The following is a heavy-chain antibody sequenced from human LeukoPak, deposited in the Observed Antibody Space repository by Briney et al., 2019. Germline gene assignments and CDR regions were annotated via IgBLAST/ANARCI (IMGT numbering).Heavy chain of an antibody. CDR2: INHSGST. Sequence: SETLSLTCAVYGGSFSGYYWSWIRQPPGKGLEWIGEINHSGSTNYNPSLKSRVTISVDTSKNQFSLKLSSVTAADTAVYYCARGRGVRDYVWGSYRYNYFDYWGQGTLVTVSS. CDR3: ARGRGVRDYVWGSYRYNYFDY. V-gene: IGHV4-34*01. CDR1: GGSFSGYY. D-gene: IGHD3-16*02. J-gene: IGHJ4*02.